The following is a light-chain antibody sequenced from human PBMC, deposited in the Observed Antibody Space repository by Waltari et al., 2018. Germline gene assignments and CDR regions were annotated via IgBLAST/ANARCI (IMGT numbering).Light chain of an antibody. CDR2: DVN. CDR1: SNDVGGYND. J-gene: IGLJ2*01. CDR3: LSFRGGNTWV. Sequence: QAALTQPPSVSKSLGQAVTISCTGTSNDVGGYNDVSWYQQYPGTAPRPVIYDVNIRPSGVSDRFSGSKSGKTASLTISGLQAEDEADYYCLSFRGGNTWVFGGGTRLTVL. V-gene: IGLV2-11*01.